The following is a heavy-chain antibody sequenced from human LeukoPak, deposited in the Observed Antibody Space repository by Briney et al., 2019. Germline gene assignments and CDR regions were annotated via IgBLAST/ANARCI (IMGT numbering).Heavy chain of an antibody. J-gene: IGHJ5*02. CDR3: ALCSRVAGTFWFDP. D-gene: IGHD6-19*01. CDR2: MNPNSGNT. V-gene: IGHV1-8*02. CDR1: GYTFTSYG. Sequence: ASVKVSCKASGYTFTSYGISWVRQAPGQGLEWMGWMNPNSGNTGYAQKFQGRVTMTRNTSISTAYMELSSLRSEDTAVYYCALCSRVAGTFWFDPWGQGTLVTVSS.